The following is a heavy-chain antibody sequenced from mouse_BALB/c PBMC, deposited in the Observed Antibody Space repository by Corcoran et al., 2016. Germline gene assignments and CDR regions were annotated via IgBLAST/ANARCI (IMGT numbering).Heavy chain of an antibody. CDR3: ARPQGYYGSSCAY. Sequence: QIQLVQSGPELKKPGETVNISCKASGYTFTNYGMNWVKQAPGKGLKWMGWINTYTGEPTYADDFKGRFASALATSASTAYLQINNLINVNTVTYFCARPQGYYGSSCAYWGQGTLVNVSA. CDR2: INTYTGEP. D-gene: IGHD1-1*01. V-gene: IGHV9-3-1*01. CDR1: GYTFTNYG. J-gene: IGHJ3*01.